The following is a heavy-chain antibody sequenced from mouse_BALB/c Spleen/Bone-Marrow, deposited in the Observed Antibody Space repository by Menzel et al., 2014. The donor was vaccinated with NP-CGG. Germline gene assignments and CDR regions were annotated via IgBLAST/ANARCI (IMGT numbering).Heavy chain of an antibody. V-gene: IGHV1-67*01. D-gene: IGHD2-1*01. CDR3: ASPIYYGNYEGFAY. Sequence: QVQLQQSGPELVRPGVSVKISCKGSGYTFTDYAMHWVKQSHAKSLEWVGVISTYSGNTNYNRKFKGKATMTVDKSSSTAYMELARSTSEDSAIYYCASPIYYGNYEGFAYWGQGTLVTVSA. CDR2: ISTYSGNT. J-gene: IGHJ3*01. CDR1: GYTFTDYA.